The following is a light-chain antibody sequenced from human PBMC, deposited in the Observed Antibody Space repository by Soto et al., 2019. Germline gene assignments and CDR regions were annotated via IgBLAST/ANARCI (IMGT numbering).Light chain of an antibody. Sequence: QSVLTKPASVSGSPGQSVTISCTGSNSDVGGYDFVSWYQHHPGKAPKLILYEVTKRPSGVSNRFSGSKSGNTASLTISGLQAEDDADYYCSSHTSTSTLEVIFGGGTKLTVL. CDR2: EVT. V-gene: IGLV2-14*01. J-gene: IGLJ2*01. CDR1: NSDVGGYDF. CDR3: SSHTSTSTLEVI.